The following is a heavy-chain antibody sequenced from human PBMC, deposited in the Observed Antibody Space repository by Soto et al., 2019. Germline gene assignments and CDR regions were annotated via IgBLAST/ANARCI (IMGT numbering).Heavy chain of an antibody. V-gene: IGHV3-23*01. CDR2: ISGSGGST. D-gene: IGHD3-22*01. J-gene: IGHJ4*02. CDR1: GFTFSSYA. CDR3: AKAGSYYYDSSGPNFDY. Sequence: PGGSLRLSCAASGFTFSSYAMSWVRQAPGKGLEWVSAISGSGGSTYYADSVKGRFTISRDNSKNTLYLQMNSLRAEDTAVYYCAKAGSYYYDSSGPNFDYWGQGTLVTVSS.